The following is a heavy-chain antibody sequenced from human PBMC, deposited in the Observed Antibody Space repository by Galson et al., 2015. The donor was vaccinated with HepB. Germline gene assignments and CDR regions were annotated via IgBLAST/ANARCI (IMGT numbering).Heavy chain of an antibody. Sequence: LSLTCTVSGGSISSYYWSWIRQPPGKGLEWIGYIYYSGSTNYNPSLKSRVTISVDTSKNQFSLKLSSVTAADTAVYYCARHYLQRGEVATITPSWYFDLWGRGTLVTVSS. CDR2: IYYSGST. V-gene: IGHV4-59*08. CDR3: ARHYLQRGEVATITPSWYFDL. D-gene: IGHD5-24*01. CDR1: GGSISSYY. J-gene: IGHJ2*01.